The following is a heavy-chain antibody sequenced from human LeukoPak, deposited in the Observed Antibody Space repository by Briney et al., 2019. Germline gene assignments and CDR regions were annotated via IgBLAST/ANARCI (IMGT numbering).Heavy chain of an antibody. Sequence: GGSVRLSCAASGFTFSSYGMHWAPQAPGKGLEWVAVIWYDGSNKYYADSLKGRFTISRDNSKNTLYLQMNSLRSEDTAVCYCARDSRGYQGEADHWGQGTLVTVSS. CDR2: IWYDGSNK. CDR3: ARDSRGYQGEADH. J-gene: IGHJ4*02. CDR1: GFTFSSYG. D-gene: IGHD3-10*01. V-gene: IGHV3-33*01.